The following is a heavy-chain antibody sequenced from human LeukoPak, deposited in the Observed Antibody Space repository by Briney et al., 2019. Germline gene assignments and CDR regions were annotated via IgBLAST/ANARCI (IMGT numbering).Heavy chain of an antibody. J-gene: IGHJ4*02. V-gene: IGHV7-4-1*02. D-gene: IGHD6-19*01. CDR1: GATFTTYA. CDR2: INTNTGNP. Sequence: GASVKVSCKASGATFTTYAIIWVRQAPGQGLEWMGWINTNTGNPTYAQGFTGRFVFSLDTSVSTAYLQISSLKAEDTAVYYCARVSAGSGWNWDFDYWGQGTLVTVSS. CDR3: ARVSAGSGWNWDFDY.